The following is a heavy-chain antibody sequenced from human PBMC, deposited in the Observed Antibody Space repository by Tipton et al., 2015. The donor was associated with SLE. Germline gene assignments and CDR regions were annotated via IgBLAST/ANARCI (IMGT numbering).Heavy chain of an antibody. D-gene: IGHD1-26*01. V-gene: IGHV1-18*01. J-gene: IGHJ4*02. Sequence: QSGAEVKKPGASVKVSCKASGYTFTSYGISWVRQAPGQGLDWMGWISAYNGNTNYAQKFQGRVTITADESTSTAYMELSSLRSEDTAVYYCARGAVGATGGYFDYWGQGTLVTVSS. CDR2: ISAYNGNT. CDR3: ARGAVGATGGYFDY. CDR1: GYTFTSYG.